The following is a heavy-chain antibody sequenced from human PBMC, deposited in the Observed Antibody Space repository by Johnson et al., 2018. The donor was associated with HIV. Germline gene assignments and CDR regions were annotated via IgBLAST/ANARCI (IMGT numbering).Heavy chain of an antibody. D-gene: IGHD6-13*01. CDR2: IYSGGST. CDR3: ARPVIAADDAFDI. Sequence: EVQLVESGGGVVRPVGSLRLSCAASGFTVSNNYMTWVRQAPGKGLEWVSLIYSGGSTYYADSVKGRFTISRDNSKNTLYLQMNSLRAGDTAVYYCARPVIAADDAFDIWGQGTMVTVSS. CDR1: GFTVSNNY. V-gene: IGHV3-66*04. J-gene: IGHJ3*02.